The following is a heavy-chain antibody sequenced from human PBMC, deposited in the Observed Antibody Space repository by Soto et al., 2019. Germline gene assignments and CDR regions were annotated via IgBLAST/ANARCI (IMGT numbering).Heavy chain of an antibody. D-gene: IGHD2-2*01. CDR1: GGALSGYY. V-gene: IGHV4-34*01. CDR2: IKHSGSP. Sequence: SETLSLTCAVYGGALSGYYCSWIRQPPGKGLEWIGEIKHSGSPTYNPSLKSRVTISVDTSKNQFSLKLGSVTAADTAVYYCATYQGTCSRTNCYGAFDIWGQGTMVTVSS. J-gene: IGHJ3*02. CDR3: ATYQGTCSRTNCYGAFDI.